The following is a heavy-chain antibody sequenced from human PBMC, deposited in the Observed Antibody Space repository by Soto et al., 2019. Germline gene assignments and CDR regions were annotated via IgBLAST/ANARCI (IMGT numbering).Heavy chain of an antibody. J-gene: IGHJ4*02. Sequence: SGTLSLTGTVVGGSSMSSSCYRGWSRQPPGRGLERIGSIHYSGSTYYNPSLKSRVTISVDTSKNQFSLKLSSVTAADTAVYYCARHEWRYCNGGSCLRPRFDYWGQGTLVTVS. CDR3: ARHEWRYCNGGSCLRPRFDY. V-gene: IGHV4-39*01. CDR2: IHYSGST. CDR1: GGSSMSSSCY. D-gene: IGHD2-15*01.